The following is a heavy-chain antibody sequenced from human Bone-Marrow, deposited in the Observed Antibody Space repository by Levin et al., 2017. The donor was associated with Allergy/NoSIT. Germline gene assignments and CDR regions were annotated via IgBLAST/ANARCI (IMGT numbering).Heavy chain of an antibody. Sequence: PSETLSLTCTVSGGSITNYYWSWIRQPAGKGLEWIGRIYLRGNNYNPSLQSRVAMSVDTSKNQVSLELSSLTAADTAVYYCASHKLINQYLPFNWFESWGQGTVVTVSS. CDR2: IYLRGN. CDR3: ASHKLINQYLPFNWFES. V-gene: IGHV4-4*07. D-gene: IGHD2-8*01. J-gene: IGHJ5*01. CDR1: GGSITNYY.